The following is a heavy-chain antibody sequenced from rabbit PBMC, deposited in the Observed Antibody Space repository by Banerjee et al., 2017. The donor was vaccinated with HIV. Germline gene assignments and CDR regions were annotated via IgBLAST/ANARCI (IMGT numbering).Heavy chain of an antibody. V-gene: IGHV1S45*01. Sequence: QEQLEESGGDLVKPEGSLTLTCTASGFSFSNGYVMCWVRQAPGKGLEWIACINTISGDTVYATWAKGRFTISKTSSTTVTLQMTSLTAADTATYFCARDNYDDYGDYDLWGQGTLVTVS. CDR3: ARDNYDDYGDYDL. D-gene: IGHD2-1*01. CDR1: GFSFSNGYV. J-gene: IGHJ4*01. CDR2: INTISGDT.